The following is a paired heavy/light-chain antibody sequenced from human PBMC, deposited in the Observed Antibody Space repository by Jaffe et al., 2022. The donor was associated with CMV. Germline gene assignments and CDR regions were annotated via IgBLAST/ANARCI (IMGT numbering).Light chain of an antibody. J-gene: IGKJ2*01. Sequence: DIQMTQSPSTLSASVGDRVTITCRASQNISSYLAWYQQKPGKAPKLLIYKASSLESGVPSRFSGSGSGTEFALTISTLQPDDFATYYCQQYSDYSPYTFGQGTELEI. CDR1: QNISSY. CDR3: QQYSDYSPYT. CDR2: KAS. V-gene: IGKV1-5*03.
Heavy chain of an antibody. D-gene: IGHD2-2*01. J-gene: IGHJ4*02. Sequence: QAQLQQWGAGLLKPSETLSLTCAVYGGSFSGYYWSWIRQSPGKGLEWIGEINHSGSTNYNPSLKSRVTMSVDTSKNQFSLKLSSVTAADTAVYYCARGRGYCTTTGCFWADYWGQGNLVTVSS. CDR3: ARGRGYCTTTGCFWADY. CDR1: GGSFSGYY. CDR2: INHSGST. V-gene: IGHV4-34*02.